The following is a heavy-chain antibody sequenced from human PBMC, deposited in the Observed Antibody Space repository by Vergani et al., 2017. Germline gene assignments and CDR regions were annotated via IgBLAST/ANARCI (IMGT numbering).Heavy chain of an antibody. V-gene: IGHV4-61*02. CDR1: GESIRSGSHY. CDR3: ARSRPYCTSGSCPAI. J-gene: IGHJ4*02. D-gene: IGHD2-15*01. CDR2: IHTGGST. Sequence: QVKLQESGPGLLKPSQTLSLTCTVSGESIRSGSHYWSWIRQPAGKGPEWIGHIHTGGSTDLNPSVKSRVSISVDTSKSQFSLKLNSVTVADTAVYYCARSRPYCTSGSCPAIWGQGTLVTGSS.